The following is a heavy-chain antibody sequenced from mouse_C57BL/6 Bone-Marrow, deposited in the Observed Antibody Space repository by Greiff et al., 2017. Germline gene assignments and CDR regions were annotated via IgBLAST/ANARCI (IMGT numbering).Heavy chain of an antibody. V-gene: IGHV1-19*01. CDR2: INPYNGGT. Sequence: DVKLVASGPVLVKPGASVKMSCKASGYTFTDYYMHWVKQSHGKSLEWIGVINPYNGGTSYNQKFKGKDTLTVDKSSSTAYMELNSLTSEDSAVYYCARGAYYSNYWYFDVWGTGTSVTVSS. CDR1: GYTFTDYY. D-gene: IGHD2-5*01. J-gene: IGHJ1*03. CDR3: ARGAYYSNYWYFDV.